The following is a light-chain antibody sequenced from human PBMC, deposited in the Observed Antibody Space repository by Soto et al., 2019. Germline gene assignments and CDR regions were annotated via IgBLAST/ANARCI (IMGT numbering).Light chain of an antibody. J-gene: IGKJ2*01. CDR1: QSISSY. CDR2: AAS. CDR3: QQSNSIPYT. Sequence: DIQMTQSPSSLSASIGDRVTITCRASQSISSYLNWFQQKPGTAPKLLIYAASRLQSDVPSRFSGSGSGTAFTLTINSLQPEDVATYYCQQSNSIPYTFGQGTKLEI. V-gene: IGKV1-39*01.